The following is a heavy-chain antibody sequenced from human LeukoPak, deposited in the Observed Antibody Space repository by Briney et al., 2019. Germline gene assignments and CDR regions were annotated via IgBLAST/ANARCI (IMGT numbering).Heavy chain of an antibody. J-gene: IGHJ4*02. CDR3: ARMAIFYDTTGYYYQIHFDY. CDR2: IKADGSEK. D-gene: IGHD3-22*01. Sequence: GGSLRLSCAASGFSFSSYWMRWVRQAPGKGLEWLANIKADGSEKSYVDSVKGRFTVSRDNAKKSLFLQMDSLRAEDTAVYYCARMAIFYDTTGYYYQIHFDYWGQGNLVTVSS. V-gene: IGHV3-7*01. CDR1: GFSFSSYW.